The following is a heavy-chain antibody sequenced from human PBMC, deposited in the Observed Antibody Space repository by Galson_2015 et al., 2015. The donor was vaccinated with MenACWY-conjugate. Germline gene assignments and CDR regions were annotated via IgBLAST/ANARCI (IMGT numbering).Heavy chain of an antibody. CDR2: ISDSGGSA. CDR1: GFTFSSYA. V-gene: IGHV3-23*01. J-gene: IGHJ2*01. D-gene: IGHD6-19*01. CDR3: AKERASGWFSWYFDL. Sequence: SLRLSCAASGFTFSSYAMSWVRQAPGKGLEWVSGISDSGGSAYYAGSVKGRFTISRDHSNNTLYLQMNSLRAEDTAVYYCAKERASGWFSWYFDLWGRGTPVTVSS.